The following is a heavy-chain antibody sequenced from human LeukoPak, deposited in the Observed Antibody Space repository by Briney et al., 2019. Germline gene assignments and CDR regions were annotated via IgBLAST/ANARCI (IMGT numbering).Heavy chain of an antibody. Sequence: GGSLRLSCAASGFTFSSYAMSWVRQAPGKGLEWVSAISGSGGSTYYADAVKGRFTISRDNSKNTLYLQMNSLRVEDTAVYYCAKELADYYDSSGYPGKGAFDIWGQGTMVTVSS. CDR1: GFTFSSYA. CDR2: ISGSGGST. J-gene: IGHJ3*02. V-gene: IGHV3-23*01. CDR3: AKELADYYDSSGYPGKGAFDI. D-gene: IGHD3-22*01.